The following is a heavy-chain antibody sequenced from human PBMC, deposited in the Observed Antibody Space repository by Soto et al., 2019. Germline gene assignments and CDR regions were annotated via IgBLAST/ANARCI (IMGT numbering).Heavy chain of an antibody. CDR2: IKSQIDGGTT. D-gene: IGHD3-16*02. Sequence: EVQLVESGGGFVKPGGSLRLSCAASGFTFSNAWMSWVRQAPGKGLGWVARIKSQIDGGTTDHAAPVKGRLTISRDDSKNTLYLQMNSLETDDTAVYYCTTYDYILGIDRYRWVYWGQGALVTVSS. J-gene: IGHJ4*02. CDR3: TTYDYILGIDRYRWVY. V-gene: IGHV3-15*01. CDR1: GFTFSNAW.